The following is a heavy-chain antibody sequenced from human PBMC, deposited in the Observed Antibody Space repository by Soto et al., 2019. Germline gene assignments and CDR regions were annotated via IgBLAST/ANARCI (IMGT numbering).Heavy chain of an antibody. Sequence: RGASLKISCKGSGYSFTSYWIGWVRQMPGKGLEWMGIIYAGDSDTRYSPSFQGQVTISADKSISTAYLQWISLKASDTAMYYCARQVAAHPGTYYSGMDVWGQGTTVTVSS. CDR1: GYSFTSYW. J-gene: IGHJ6*02. D-gene: IGHD6-6*01. CDR3: ARQVAAHPGTYYSGMDV. V-gene: IGHV5-51*01. CDR2: IYAGDSDT.